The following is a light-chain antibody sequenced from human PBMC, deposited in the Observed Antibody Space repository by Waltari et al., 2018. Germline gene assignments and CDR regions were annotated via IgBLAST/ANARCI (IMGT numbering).Light chain of an antibody. CDR1: KVEVTSGYY. V-gene: IGLV7-43*01. CDR2: STS. Sequence: QTVVTQEPSLTVSPGGTVTLTCASSKVEVTSGYYQGWLQQKPGQPPSALIDSTSNKHSWTPARFSGSLLGGKAALTLSGVQPEDEADYYCLLYYGGAWVCGGGTKLAVL. J-gene: IGLJ3*02. CDR3: LLYYGGAWV.